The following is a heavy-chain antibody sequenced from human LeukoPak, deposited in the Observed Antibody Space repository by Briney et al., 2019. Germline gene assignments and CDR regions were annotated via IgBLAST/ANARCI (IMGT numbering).Heavy chain of an antibody. Sequence: SETLSLTCTVSGGSISSGGYYWSWIRQPPGKGLEWIGYIYHSGSTYYNPSLKSRVTISVDRSKNQFSLKLSSVTAADTAVYYCARGMYSSSSYFDYWGQGTLVTVSS. J-gene: IGHJ4*02. CDR3: ARGMYSSSSYFDY. D-gene: IGHD6-6*01. V-gene: IGHV4-30-2*01. CDR1: GGSISSGGYY. CDR2: IYHSGST.